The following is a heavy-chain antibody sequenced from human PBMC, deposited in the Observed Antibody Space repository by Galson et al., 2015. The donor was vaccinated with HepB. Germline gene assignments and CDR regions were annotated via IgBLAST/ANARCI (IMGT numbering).Heavy chain of an antibody. J-gene: IGHJ4*02. V-gene: IGHV3-11*01. Sequence: SLRLSCAASGFSFSDYHMSWIRQAPGKGLEWVSYISNSGSTIYYADSVKGRFTISRDNAKNPLYLQMNSLRAEDTAVYFCVREGVVRVYFDYWGQGTLVTVSS. CDR2: ISNSGSTI. D-gene: IGHD3-22*01. CDR1: GFSFSDYH. CDR3: VREGVVRVYFDY.